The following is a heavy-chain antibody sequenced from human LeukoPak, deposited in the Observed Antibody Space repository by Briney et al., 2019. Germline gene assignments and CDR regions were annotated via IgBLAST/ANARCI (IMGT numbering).Heavy chain of an antibody. V-gene: IGHV4-38-2*02. Sequence: PSETLSLTCTVSGYSISSGYYWGWIRQPPGKGLEWIGSINHSGSTYYNPSLESRVTMSVDTSKNQFSLKLSSVTAADTAVYYCARLSTVTTSFDYWGQGTLVTVSS. J-gene: IGHJ4*02. D-gene: IGHD4-17*01. CDR2: INHSGST. CDR1: GYSISSGYY. CDR3: ARLSTVTTSFDY.